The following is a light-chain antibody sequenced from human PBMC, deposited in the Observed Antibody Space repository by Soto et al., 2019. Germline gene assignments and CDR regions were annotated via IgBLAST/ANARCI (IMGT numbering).Light chain of an antibody. V-gene: IGLV2-14*01. CDR3: ISYTGSSTYVV. CDR2: DVS. CDR1: SSDVGGYNY. J-gene: IGLJ2*01. Sequence: QSALTQPASVSGSPGQSITVSCTGTSSDVGGYNYVSWYQQHPGKAPKLMMYDVSNRPSGVSNRFSGSKSANSASLAISGLQAEDEADYGCISYTGSSTYVVVGGGTKLAVL.